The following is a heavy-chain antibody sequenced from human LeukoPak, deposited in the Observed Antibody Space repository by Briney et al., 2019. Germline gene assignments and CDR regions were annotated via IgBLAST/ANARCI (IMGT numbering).Heavy chain of an antibody. CDR1: GGTFSSYA. CDR3: AKTGADYYDSSGYYGNFDY. D-gene: IGHD3-22*01. Sequence: SVKVSCKASGGTFSSYAISWVRQAPGQGLEWMGGIIPIFGTANYAQKFQGRVTITADESTSTAYMELSSLRSEDTAVYYCAKTGADYYDSSGYYGNFDYWGQGTLVTVSS. J-gene: IGHJ4*02. V-gene: IGHV1-69*13. CDR2: IIPIFGTA.